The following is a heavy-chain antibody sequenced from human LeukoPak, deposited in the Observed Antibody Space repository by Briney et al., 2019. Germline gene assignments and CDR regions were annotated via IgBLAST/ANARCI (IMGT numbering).Heavy chain of an antibody. V-gene: IGHV3-30-3*01. CDR1: GFTFSSYA. D-gene: IGHD3-10*01. CDR2: ISYDGSSK. Sequence: GGSLRLSCAASGFTFSSYAMHWVRQAPGKGLEWVAVISYDGSSKKYADSVKGRFTISRDNSKNTLSLQMNSLRTEDTAVFYCAKGSGGSGSFYNHFDCWGQGTLVTVSS. J-gene: IGHJ4*02. CDR3: AKGSGGSGSFYNHFDC.